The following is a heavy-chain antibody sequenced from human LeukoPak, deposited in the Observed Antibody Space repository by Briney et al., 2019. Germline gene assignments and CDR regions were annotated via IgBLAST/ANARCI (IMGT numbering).Heavy chain of an antibody. D-gene: IGHD6-19*01. CDR2: IYHSGST. CDR1: GYSISSGYY. CDR3: AVPKQWLGFDY. V-gene: IGHV4-38-2*01. J-gene: IGHJ4*02. Sequence: SETLSLTCAVSGYSISSGYYWGWIRQPPGKGLEWIGSIYHSGSTYYNPSLKSRVTISVDTSKNQFSLKLSSVTAADTAVYYCAVPKQWLGFDYWGQGTLVTVSS.